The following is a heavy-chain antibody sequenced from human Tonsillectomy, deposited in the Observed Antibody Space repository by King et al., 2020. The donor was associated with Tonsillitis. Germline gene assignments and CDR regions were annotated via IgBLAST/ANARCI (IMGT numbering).Heavy chain of an antibody. D-gene: IGHD4-17*01. J-gene: IGHJ4*02. CDR1: GSTFSTYA. V-gene: IGHV3-30*15. CDR3: ARGTDGENFDY. CDR2: ISYDGSNI. Sequence: VQLVESGGGVVQPGRSLSLSCAAPGSTFSTYAMHWVRQAPGKGLDWMAVISYDGSNIYYADSVRGRFTISRDNSKNTLFLQMSSLRAEDTAVYYCARGTDGENFDYLGQGTLLTVYS.